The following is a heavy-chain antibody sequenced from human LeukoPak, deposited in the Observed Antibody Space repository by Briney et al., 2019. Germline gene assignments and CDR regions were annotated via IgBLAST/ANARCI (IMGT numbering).Heavy chain of an antibody. D-gene: IGHD4-17*01. CDR1: GYTFTGYY. Sequence: ASVKVSCKASGYTFTGYYMHWVRQAPGQGLEWMGWINPNSGGTNYAQKFQGRVTITADKSTSTAYMELSSLRSEDTAVYYCAAGYGDPRTDYWGQGTLVTVSS. J-gene: IGHJ4*02. V-gene: IGHV1-2*02. CDR2: INPNSGGT. CDR3: AAGYGDPRTDY.